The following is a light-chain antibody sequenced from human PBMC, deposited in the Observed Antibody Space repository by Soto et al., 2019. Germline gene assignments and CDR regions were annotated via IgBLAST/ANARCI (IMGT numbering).Light chain of an antibody. Sequence: QCARTQPPSASGTPGQRVTISCSRSSSNIGSNYVYWYQQLPGTAPKLLIYRNNQRPSGVPDRFSGSKSGTSASLAISGLRSEDEADYYCAAWDDSLSALYVFGTGTKVTVL. CDR2: RNN. CDR1: SSNIGSNY. J-gene: IGLJ1*01. V-gene: IGLV1-47*01. CDR3: AAWDDSLSALYV.